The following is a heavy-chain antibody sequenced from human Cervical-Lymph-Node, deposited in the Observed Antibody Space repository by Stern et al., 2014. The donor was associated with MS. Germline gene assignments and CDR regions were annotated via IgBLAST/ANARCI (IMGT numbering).Heavy chain of an antibody. CDR3: ARAELLYYYYGMDV. CDR1: GYTFTSYA. J-gene: IGHJ6*02. V-gene: IGHV7-4-1*02. D-gene: IGHD2-15*01. Sequence: VQLVQSGSELKKPGASVKVSCTASGYTFTSYAMNWVRQAPGQGLEWMGWITTNTGHTTYAQGFTGRFVFSGDTSVSTAYLQISSLKAEDTAVYYCARAELLYYYYGMDVWGQGTTVTVSS. CDR2: ITTNTGHT.